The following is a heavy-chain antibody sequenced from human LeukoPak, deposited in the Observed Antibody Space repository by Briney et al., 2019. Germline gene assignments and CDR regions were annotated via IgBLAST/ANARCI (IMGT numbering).Heavy chain of an antibody. Sequence: ASVKVSCKASGGTFSSYAISWVRQAPGQGLEWMGGIIPIFGTANYAQKFQGRVTITADESTSTAYMELSSLRSEDTAVYYCATYGPGSYYEGSWGPPFDYWGKGTLVTVSS. CDR2: IIPIFGTA. D-gene: IGHD3-10*01. J-gene: IGHJ4*02. CDR1: GGTFSSYA. CDR3: ATYGPGSYYEGSWGPPFDY. V-gene: IGHV1-69*13.